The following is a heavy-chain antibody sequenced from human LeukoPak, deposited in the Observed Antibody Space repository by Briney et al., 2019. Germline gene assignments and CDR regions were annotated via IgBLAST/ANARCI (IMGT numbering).Heavy chain of an antibody. CDR2: ISAYNGNT. D-gene: IGHD3-9*01. V-gene: IGHV1-18*01. CDR3: AILVGVLTGPDAFDI. Sequence: ASVKVSCXASGYTFTSYGISWVRQAPGQGLVWMGWISAYNGNTNYAQKLQGRVTMTTDTSTSTAYMELRSLRSDDTAVYYCAILVGVLTGPDAFDIWGQGTMVTVSS. J-gene: IGHJ3*02. CDR1: GYTFTSYG.